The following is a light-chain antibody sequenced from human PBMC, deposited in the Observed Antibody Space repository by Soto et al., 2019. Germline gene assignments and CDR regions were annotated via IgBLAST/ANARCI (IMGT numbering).Light chain of an antibody. Sequence: VMTKSSATLSVTPRDRATLSCRASQSVSSHLAWYQQKPVQPPRRLIYGASTRATCIPARFIGSGSGTEFTLTVSSLQSDDFAVYYFQEYNSGPPGTFGQGGKVDIK. CDR1: QSVSSH. J-gene: IGKJ1*01. CDR2: GAS. V-gene: IGKV3-15*01. CDR3: QEYNSGPPGT.